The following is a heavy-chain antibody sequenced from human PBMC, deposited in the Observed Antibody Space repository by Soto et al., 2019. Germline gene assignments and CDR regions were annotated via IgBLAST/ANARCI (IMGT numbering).Heavy chain of an antibody. J-gene: IGHJ6*02. V-gene: IGHV3-30*18. Sequence: EGTLRLSCAASGFTFSNYGMHWVRQAPGKGLEWVAVISYDGSDKYYADSVKGRFSISRDNSKNTLYLQMNSLRAEDTAVYYCAKVTGYCSSSSCRRDYYYYYGMDVWGQGTTVTVSS. CDR3: AKVTGYCSSSSCRRDYYYYYGMDV. CDR2: ISYDGSDK. CDR1: GFTFSNYG. D-gene: IGHD2-2*01.